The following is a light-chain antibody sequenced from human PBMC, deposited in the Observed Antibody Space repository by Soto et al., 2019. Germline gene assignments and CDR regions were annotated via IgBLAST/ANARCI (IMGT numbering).Light chain of an antibody. J-gene: IGLJ2*01. CDR2: VNGDGSH. CDR3: QSWGAGLRV. V-gene: IGLV4-69*01. CDR1: SGYSHYA. Sequence: QLVLTQLPSASASLGASIKLTCTLSSGYSHYAIAWHQQQPEKGPRYLMKVNGDGSHQKGDGIPDRFSGSKSGGDCCLTISSLQAEDEADYYCQSWGAGLRVFGGGTKLTVL.